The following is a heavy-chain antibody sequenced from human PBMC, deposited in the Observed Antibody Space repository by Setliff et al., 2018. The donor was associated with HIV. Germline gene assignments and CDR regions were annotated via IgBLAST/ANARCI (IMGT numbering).Heavy chain of an antibody. D-gene: IGHD1-20*01. CDR3: ARYNWNPLGYRFDY. CDR1: GFTLSTYG. V-gene: IGHV3-30*02. Sequence: GGSLRLSCATSGFTLSTYGMHWVRQAPGKGLEWVARVHYNGNDKFYVDSVKGRFTISRDNSENTLYLQMNSLRAEDTAVYYCARYNWNPLGYRFDYWGQGTLVTVSS. CDR2: VHYNGNDK. J-gene: IGHJ4*02.